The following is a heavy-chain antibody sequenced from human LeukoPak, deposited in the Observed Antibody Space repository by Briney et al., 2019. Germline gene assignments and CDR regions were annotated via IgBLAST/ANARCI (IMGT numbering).Heavy chain of an antibody. Sequence: PGGSLRLSCAASGFTFSSYSMNWVRQAPGKGLEWVSSISSSSYIYYADSVKGRFTISRDNAKNSLYLQMNSLRAEDTAVYYCARVRLPTDVYYDSSGYYFDAFDIWGQGTMVTVSS. J-gene: IGHJ3*02. V-gene: IGHV3-21*01. CDR1: GFTFSSYS. CDR3: ARVRLPTDVYYDSSGYYFDAFDI. D-gene: IGHD3-22*01. CDR2: ISSSSYI.